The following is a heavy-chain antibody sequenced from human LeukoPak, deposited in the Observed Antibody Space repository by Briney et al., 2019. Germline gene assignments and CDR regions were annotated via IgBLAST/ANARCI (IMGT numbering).Heavy chain of an antibody. J-gene: IGHJ4*02. CDR1: GGPISSYY. CDR3: AREVRCSTTRCYSLFDY. D-gene: IGHD2-2*02. CDR2: IYSSGST. V-gene: IGHV4-4*07. Sequence: SETLSLTCTVSGGPISSYYWSWIRQPAGKGLEWIGRIYSSGSTHHNPSLKSRVSMSVDISNNQFSLRLSSVTAADTAVYYCAREVRCSTTRCYSLFDYWGQGTLVTVSS.